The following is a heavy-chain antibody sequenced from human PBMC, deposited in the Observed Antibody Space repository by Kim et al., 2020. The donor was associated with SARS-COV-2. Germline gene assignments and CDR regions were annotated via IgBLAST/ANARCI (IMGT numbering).Heavy chain of an antibody. J-gene: IGHJ3*02. V-gene: IGHV3-9*01. D-gene: IGHD3-10*01. Sequence: ADSVRGRFTISRDNAKTSLYLDISSLRPEDTAFYYCVKDLLWGSGSNAFEIWGQGTMVAVSS. CDR3: VKDLLWGSGSNAFEI.